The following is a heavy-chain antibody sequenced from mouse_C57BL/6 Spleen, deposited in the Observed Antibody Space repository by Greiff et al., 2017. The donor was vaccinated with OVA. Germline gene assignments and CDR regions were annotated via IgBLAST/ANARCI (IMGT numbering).Heavy chain of an antibody. CDR2: IYPGDGDT. CDR3: ARLDDYDFHWYCDV. D-gene: IGHD2-4*01. J-gene: IGHJ1*03. V-gene: IGHV1-82*01. CDR1: GYAFSSSW. Sequence: QVQLQQSGPELVKPGASVKISCKASGYAFSSSWMNWVKQRPGKGLEWIGRIYPGDGDTNYNGKFKGKATLTADKSSSTAYMQLSSLTSEDSAVYFCARLDDYDFHWYCDVWGTGTTVTVSS.